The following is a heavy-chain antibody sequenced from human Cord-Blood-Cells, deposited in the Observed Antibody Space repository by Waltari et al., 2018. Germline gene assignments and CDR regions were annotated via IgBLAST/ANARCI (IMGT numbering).Heavy chain of an antibody. V-gene: IGHV1-69*06. CDR3: AREDYGSGSYYSDY. J-gene: IGHJ4*02. Sequence: QGLEWMGGIIPIFGTANYAQKFQGRVTITADKSTSTAYMELSSLRSEDTAVYYCAREDYGSGSYYSDYWGQGTLVTVSS. CDR2: IIPIFGTA. D-gene: IGHD3-10*01.